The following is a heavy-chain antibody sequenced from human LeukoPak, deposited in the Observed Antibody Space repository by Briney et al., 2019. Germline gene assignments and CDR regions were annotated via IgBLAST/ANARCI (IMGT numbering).Heavy chain of an antibody. V-gene: IGHV4-59*01. J-gene: IGHJ4*02. D-gene: IGHD3-10*01. Sequence: PSETLSLTRTVSGGSISSYYWSWIRQPPGKGLEWIGYIYYSGSTNYNPSLKSRVTISVDTSKNQFSLKLSSVTAADTAVYYCARSYYGSGSYSVPLDYWGQGTLVTVSS. CDR2: IYYSGST. CDR3: ARSYYGSGSYSVPLDY. CDR1: GGSISSYY.